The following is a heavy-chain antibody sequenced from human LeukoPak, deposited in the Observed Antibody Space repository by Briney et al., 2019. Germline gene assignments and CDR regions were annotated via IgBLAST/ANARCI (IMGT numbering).Heavy chain of an antibody. CDR3: ASVDTATHLDY. V-gene: IGHV3-23*01. CDR2: ISGSGGST. Sequence: GGSLRLSCTASGFTFSSYAMSWVRQAPGKGLEWVSAISGSGGSTYYADSVKGRFTISRDNSKNTLYLQMNSLRAEDTAVYYCASVDTATHLDYWGQGTLVTVSS. D-gene: IGHD5-18*01. CDR1: GFTFSSYA. J-gene: IGHJ4*02.